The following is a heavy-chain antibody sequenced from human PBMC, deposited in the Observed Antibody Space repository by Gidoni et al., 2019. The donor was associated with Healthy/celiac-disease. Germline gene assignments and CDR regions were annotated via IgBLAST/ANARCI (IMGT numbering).Heavy chain of an antibody. J-gene: IGHJ4*02. CDR3: ARVEGGSGSPSHFDY. CDR2: INHSGST. V-gene: IGHV4-34*01. D-gene: IGHD3-10*01. Sequence: QVQLQQWGAGLLKPSETLSLTCAVYGGSFSGYYWSWIRQPPGKGLEWIGEINHSGSTNYNPSLKSRVTISVDTSKNQFSLKLSSVTAADTAVYYCARVEGGSGSPSHFDYWGQGTLVTVSS. CDR1: GGSFSGYY.